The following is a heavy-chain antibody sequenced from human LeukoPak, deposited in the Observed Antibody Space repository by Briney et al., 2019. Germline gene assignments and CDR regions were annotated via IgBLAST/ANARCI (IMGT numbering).Heavy chain of an antibody. CDR2: ISGSGDRT. V-gene: IGHV3-23*01. Sequence: GGSLRLSCAASGLTFSSSAMSWVRQAPGKGLEWVSTISGSGDRTYYADSVKGRFTISRDNSKNTLFLHVNSLRAEDTAVYSCAKGYYGSGSYGWFDYWGQGTLVTVSS. CDR1: GLTFSSSA. D-gene: IGHD3-10*01. J-gene: IGHJ4*02. CDR3: AKGYYGSGSYGWFDY.